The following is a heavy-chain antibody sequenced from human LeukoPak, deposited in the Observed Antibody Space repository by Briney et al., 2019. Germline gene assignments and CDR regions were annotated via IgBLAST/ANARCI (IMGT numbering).Heavy chain of an antibody. J-gene: IGHJ4*02. Sequence: PGGSLRLSCAASGFTFSSYWMSWVRQAPGKGLEWVANIKQDGSEKYYVDSVKGRFTISRDNAKNSLYLQMNSLRAEDTAVYYCARDITMVRGVAYFDYWGQGTLVTVSS. D-gene: IGHD3-10*01. CDR1: GFTFSSYW. CDR2: IKQDGSEK. CDR3: ARDITMVRGVAYFDY. V-gene: IGHV3-7*01.